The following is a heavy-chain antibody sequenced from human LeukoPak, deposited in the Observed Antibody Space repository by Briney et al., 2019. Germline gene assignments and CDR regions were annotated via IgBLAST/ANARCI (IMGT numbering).Heavy chain of an antibody. D-gene: IGHD5-24*01. Sequence: RSGGTLRLSCAASGFTFSSYGMSWVRQAPGKGLEWVSAISGSGGSTYYADSVKGRFTISRDNAKNTLYLQMNSLRAEDTAVYYCARGDGYNGEFDYWGQGTLVTVSS. CDR3: ARGDGYNGEFDY. J-gene: IGHJ4*02. V-gene: IGHV3-23*01. CDR2: ISGSGGST. CDR1: GFTFSSYG.